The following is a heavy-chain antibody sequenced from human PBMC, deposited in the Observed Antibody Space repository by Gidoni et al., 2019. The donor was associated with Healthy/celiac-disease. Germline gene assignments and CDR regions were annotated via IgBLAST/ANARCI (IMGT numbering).Heavy chain of an antibody. CDR2: IIPIFGTA. Sequence: QVQLVQSGAEVKKPGSSVKVSCKASGGTFSSYAISWVRQAPGQGLEWKGGIIPIFGTANYAQKFQGRVTITADESTSTAYMELSSLRSEDTAVYYCARVHQWLDPNVYYGMDVWGQGTTVTVSS. CDR1: GGTFSSYA. V-gene: IGHV1-69*01. J-gene: IGHJ6*02. D-gene: IGHD6-19*01. CDR3: ARVHQWLDPNVYYGMDV.